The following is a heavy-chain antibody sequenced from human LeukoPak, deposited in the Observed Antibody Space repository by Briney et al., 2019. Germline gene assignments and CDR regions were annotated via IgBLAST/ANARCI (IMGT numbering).Heavy chain of an antibody. Sequence: GGSLRLSCAASGFTFDDYAMHWVRQAPGKGLEWVSGISWNSGSIGYADSVKGRFTISRDNAKNSLYLQMNSLRAEDTALYYCAKDMGYDYGDQSAFDIWGQGTMVTVSS. V-gene: IGHV3-9*01. CDR3: AKDMGYDYGDQSAFDI. J-gene: IGHJ3*02. CDR1: GFTFDDYA. D-gene: IGHD4-17*01. CDR2: ISWNSGSI.